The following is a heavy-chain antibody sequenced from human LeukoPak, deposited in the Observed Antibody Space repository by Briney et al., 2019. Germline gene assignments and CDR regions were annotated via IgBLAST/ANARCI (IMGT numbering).Heavy chain of an antibody. V-gene: IGHV4-34*01. D-gene: IGHD1-20*01. CDR1: GGSFSGYY. Sequence: SETLSLTCAVYGGSFSGYYWSWIRQPPGKGLEWIGEINHSGSTNYNPSLKSRVTISVDTSKNQFSLKLSSVTAADTAVYYCATLTGTDYWGQGTLVTASS. J-gene: IGHJ4*02. CDR2: INHSGST. CDR3: ATLTGTDY.